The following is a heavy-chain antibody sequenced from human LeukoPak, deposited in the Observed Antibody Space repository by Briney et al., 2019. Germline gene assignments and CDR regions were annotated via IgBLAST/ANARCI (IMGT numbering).Heavy chain of an antibody. V-gene: IGHV4-4*02. D-gene: IGHD6-13*01. CDR1: GGSISSSNW. Sequence: SGTLSLTCAVSGGSISSSNWWSWVRQPPGKGLEWIGEIYHSGSTNYNPSPKSRVTISVDKSKNQFSLKLGSVTAAATAVYYCARDSSGIAAADADYWGQGTLVTVSS. CDR3: ARDSSGIAAADADY. J-gene: IGHJ4*02. CDR2: IYHSGST.